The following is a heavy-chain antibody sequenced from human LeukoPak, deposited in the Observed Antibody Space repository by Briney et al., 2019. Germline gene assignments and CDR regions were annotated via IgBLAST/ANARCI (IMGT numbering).Heavy chain of an antibody. CDR2: ISSSSSYI. J-gene: IGHJ4*02. D-gene: IGHD6-19*01. CDR1: GFTFSSYS. V-gene: IGHV3-21*01. Sequence: GGSLRLSCAASGFTFSSYSMNWVRQAPGKGLEWVSSISSSSSYIYYADSVKGRFTISRDNAKNSLYLQMNSLRAEDTAVYYCARGAVAGTSIDYGGQGTLVTVSS. CDR3: ARGAVAGTSIDY.